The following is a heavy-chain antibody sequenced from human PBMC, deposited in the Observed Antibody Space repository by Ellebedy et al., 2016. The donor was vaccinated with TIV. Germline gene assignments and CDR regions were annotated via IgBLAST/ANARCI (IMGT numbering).Heavy chain of an antibody. CDR1: GFTFSSYA. CDR2: ISGGGGST. D-gene: IGHD6-19*01. J-gene: IGHJ4*02. V-gene: IGHV3-23*01. Sequence: GGSLRLXXAASGFTFSSYAMTWVRQAPGKGLEWVSGISGGGGSTYYADSVKGRFTISRDNSKNTLYLQMNSLRAEDTAVYYCASDPVAGSANWGQGILVTVSS. CDR3: ASDPVAGSAN.